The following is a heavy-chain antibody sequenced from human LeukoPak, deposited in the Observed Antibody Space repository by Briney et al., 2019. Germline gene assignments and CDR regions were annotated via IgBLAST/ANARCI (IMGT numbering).Heavy chain of an antibody. Sequence: PGRSLRLSCAASGFTFSSYAMHWVRQAPGKGLEWVAVISYDGSNKYYADSVKGRFTISRDNSKNTLYLQMNSLRAEDTAVYYCARDLPTSADAFDIWGQGTMVTVSS. J-gene: IGHJ3*02. CDR3: ARDLPTSADAFDI. CDR2: ISYDGSNK. CDR1: GFTFSSYA. D-gene: IGHD2/OR15-2a*01. V-gene: IGHV3-30-3*01.